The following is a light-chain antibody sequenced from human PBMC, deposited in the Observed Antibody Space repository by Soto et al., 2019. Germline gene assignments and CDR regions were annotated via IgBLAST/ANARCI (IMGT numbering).Light chain of an antibody. Sequence: DIVMTQSPDSLAVSLGERATINCKSSQTVVYSTSSQSYLAWYQQKPGQPPKLLIYWASTRESVVPDRFSGSGSVTDFTLTISTLQAEDVAIYYCQQYYDTPYTFGQGTKLVIK. CDR1: QTVVYSTSSQSY. CDR3: QQYYDTPYT. J-gene: IGKJ2*01. V-gene: IGKV4-1*01. CDR2: WAS.